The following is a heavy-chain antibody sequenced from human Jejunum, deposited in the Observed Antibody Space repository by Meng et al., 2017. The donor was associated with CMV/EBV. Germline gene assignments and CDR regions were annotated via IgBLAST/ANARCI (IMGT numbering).Heavy chain of an antibody. V-gene: IGHV4-30-4*01. CDR1: GDSISGGDSS. Sequence: SGDSISGGDSSWSWIRQPPGKGLEWIGYIYESGSTSYNPSLESRVTISVDTSKNQFSLKVMSVTAADTAVYYCAREGTNSYYFDYWGQGTLVTVSS. CDR2: IYESGST. CDR3: AREGTNSYYFDY. J-gene: IGHJ4*02. D-gene: IGHD1-14*01.